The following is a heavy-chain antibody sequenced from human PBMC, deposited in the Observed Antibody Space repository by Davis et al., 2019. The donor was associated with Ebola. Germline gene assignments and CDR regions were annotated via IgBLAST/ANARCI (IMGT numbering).Heavy chain of an antibody. CDR1: GFTFSSYA. D-gene: IGHD2-15*01. V-gene: IGHV3-33*08. J-gene: IGHJ4*02. CDR2: IWYDGSNK. CDR3: ARDAPYCSGGSCYFDY. Sequence: GESLKISCAASGFTFSSYAMHWVRQAPGKGLEWVAVIWYDGSNKYYADSVKGRFTISRDNSKNTLYLQMNSLRAEDTAVYYCARDAPYCSGGSCYFDYWGQGTLVTVSS.